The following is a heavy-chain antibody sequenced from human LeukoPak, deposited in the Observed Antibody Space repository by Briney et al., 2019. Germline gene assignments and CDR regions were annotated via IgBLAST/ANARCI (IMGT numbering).Heavy chain of an antibody. V-gene: IGHV4-30-2*01. CDR3: AKGTGDTAYYFDF. J-gene: IGHJ4*02. Sequence: SETLSLTCTVSGGSISSGGYYWSWIRQPPGKGLEWSGYIYHSGSTYYNSSLKSRVTISVDRSKNQFSLKLSSVTAADTAVYYCAKGTGDTAYYFDFWGQGVLVTVSS. CDR1: GGSISSGGYY. D-gene: IGHD7-27*01. CDR2: IYHSGST.